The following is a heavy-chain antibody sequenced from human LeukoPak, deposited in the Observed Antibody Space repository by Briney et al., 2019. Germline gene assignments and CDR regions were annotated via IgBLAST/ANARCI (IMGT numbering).Heavy chain of an antibody. CDR3: AKGGAQKTLRWGMDY. D-gene: IGHD4-23*01. J-gene: IGHJ4*02. CDR1: GFTFSNYY. V-gene: IGHV3-30*18. CDR2: ISYDGGIK. Sequence: PGRSLRLSCAASGFTFSNYYMHWVRQAPGKGLEWVALISYDGGIKYHGDSVRGRFTTSRDNSENTLYLHMNSLRPEDTAVYYCAKGGAQKTLRWGMDYWGQGILVTVSS.